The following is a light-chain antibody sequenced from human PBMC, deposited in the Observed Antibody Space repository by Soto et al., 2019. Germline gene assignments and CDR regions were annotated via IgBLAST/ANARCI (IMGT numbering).Light chain of an antibody. CDR2: DAS. Sequence: DIQMTQSPSTLSASVGDRVTIICRASQSIGSWLAWYQQKPGKAPKLLIYDASSLESGVPSRFSGSGSGTEFTLTISSLQPDDFATYYCQQYNSSPFGGGTKVDIK. V-gene: IGKV1-5*02. CDR3: QQYNSSP. J-gene: IGKJ4*01. CDR1: QSIGSW.